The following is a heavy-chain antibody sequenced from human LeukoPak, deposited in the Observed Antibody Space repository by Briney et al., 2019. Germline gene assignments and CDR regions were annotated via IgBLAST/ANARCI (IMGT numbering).Heavy chain of an antibody. V-gene: IGHV4-4*07. J-gene: IGHJ5*02. CDR2: IYTSGST. CDR1: GGSISSYY. D-gene: IGHD2-15*01. CDR3: ARDLIHCSGGSCYSNWFDP. Sequence: SETLSLTCTVSGGSISSYYWSWIRQPAGKGLEWIGRIYTSGSTNYNPSLKSRVTMSVDTPKNQFSLKLSSVTAADTAVYYCARDLIHCSGGSCYSNWFDPWGQGTLVTVSS.